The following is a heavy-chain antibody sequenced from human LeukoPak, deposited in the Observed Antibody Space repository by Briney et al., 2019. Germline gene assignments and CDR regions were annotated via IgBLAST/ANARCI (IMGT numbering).Heavy chain of an antibody. V-gene: IGHV3-7*01. CDR2: IKQDGSEK. CDR3: ASHYGSGSYSGDAFNI. D-gene: IGHD3-10*01. J-gene: IGHJ3*02. CDR1: GFTFSSYA. Sequence: PGGSLRLSCAASGFTFSSYAMSWVRQAPGKGLEWVANIKQDGSEKYYVDSVKGRFTISRDNANNLLYLQMNSLRAEDTAVYYCASHYGSGSYSGDAFNIWGQGTMVTVSS.